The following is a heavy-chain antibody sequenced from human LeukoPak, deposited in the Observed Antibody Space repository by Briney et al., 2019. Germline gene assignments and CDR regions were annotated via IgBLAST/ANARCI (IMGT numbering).Heavy chain of an antibody. V-gene: IGHV1-18*01. CDR2: ISAYNGNA. J-gene: IGHJ5*02. Sequence: WASVKVSCKASGYTFTSYGISWVRQAPGQGLEWMGWISAYNGNANYAQKLQGRVTMTTDTSTSTAYMELRSLRSDDTAVYYCARESRSHRSGGSGGWFDPWGQGTLVTVSS. CDR3: ARESRSHRSGGSGGWFDP. CDR1: GYTFTSYG. D-gene: IGHD2-15*01.